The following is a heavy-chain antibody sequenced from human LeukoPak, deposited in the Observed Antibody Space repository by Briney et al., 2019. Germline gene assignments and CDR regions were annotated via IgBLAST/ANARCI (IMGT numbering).Heavy chain of an antibody. Sequence: SETLSLTCAVYGGSFSGYYWSWIRQPPGKGLEWIGEINHSGSTNYNPSLKSRVTISVDTSKNQFSLKLSSVTAADTAVYYCARAPNYGGKPFDYWGQGTLVTASS. CDR3: ARAPNYGGKPFDY. J-gene: IGHJ4*02. V-gene: IGHV4-34*01. CDR1: GGSFSGYY. CDR2: INHSGST. D-gene: IGHD4-23*01.